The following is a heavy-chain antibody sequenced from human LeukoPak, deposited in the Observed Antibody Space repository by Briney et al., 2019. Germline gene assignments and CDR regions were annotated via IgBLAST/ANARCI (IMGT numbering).Heavy chain of an antibody. J-gene: IGHJ4*02. CDR2: IREDGSEK. V-gene: IGHV3-7*01. CDR1: GFTFRKHW. CDR3: ARDYTGGWNDF. D-gene: IGHD7-27*01. Sequence: GGSLRLSCTAAGFTFRKHWMSWVRQAIGKGLECVAKIREDGSEKHYVDSVRGRFTISRDNARNSLYLQMNNLRADDTAVYYCARDYTGGWNDFWGQGTLVTVSS.